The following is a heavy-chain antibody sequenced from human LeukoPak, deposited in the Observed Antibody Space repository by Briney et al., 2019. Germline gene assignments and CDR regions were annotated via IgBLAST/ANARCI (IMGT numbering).Heavy chain of an antibody. J-gene: IGHJ4*02. CDR1: GYTFTSYG. V-gene: IGHV1-8*01. CDR2: ISAYNGNT. CDR3: ARVGAGGVIRY. D-gene: IGHD3-16*02. Sequence: ASVKVSCKASGYTFTSYGISWVRQAPGQGLEWMGWISAYNGNTNYAQKFQGRVTMTRNTSISTAYMELSSLRSEDTAVYYCARVGAGGVIRYWGQGTLVTVSS.